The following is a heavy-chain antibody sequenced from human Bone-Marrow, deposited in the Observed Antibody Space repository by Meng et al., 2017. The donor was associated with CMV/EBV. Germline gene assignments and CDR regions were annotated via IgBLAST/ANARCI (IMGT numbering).Heavy chain of an antibody. V-gene: IGHV1-69*05. D-gene: IGHD4-17*01. CDR1: RSTFSSYA. J-gene: IGHJ6*02. CDR2: IIPIFGTA. CDR3: ARDCALTRVGMDV. Sequence: SVKVSCKASRSTFSSYAISWVRQTPGQGLEWMGGIIPIFGTANYAQKFQGRVTITTDESTSTAYMALSSLRSEDTAVYYCARDCALTRVGMDVWGQGTAVTVSS.